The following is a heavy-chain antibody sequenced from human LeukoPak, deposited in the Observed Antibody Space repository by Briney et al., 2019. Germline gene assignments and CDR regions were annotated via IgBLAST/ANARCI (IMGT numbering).Heavy chain of an antibody. J-gene: IGHJ4*02. CDR1: GFTFSSYY. D-gene: IGHD6-13*01. CDR3: ARGPYSSRVDY. Sequence: GGSLRLSCAASGFTFSSYYMHWVRQATGKGLEWVSAIGTAGDPYYPASVKGRFTISRENAKNSLYLRMNSLRAEDTAVYYCARGPYSSRVDYWGQGTLVTVSS. V-gene: IGHV3-13*05. CDR2: IGTAGDP.